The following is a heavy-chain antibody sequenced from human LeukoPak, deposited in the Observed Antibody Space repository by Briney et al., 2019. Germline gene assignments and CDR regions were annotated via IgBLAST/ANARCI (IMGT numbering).Heavy chain of an antibody. J-gene: IGHJ4*02. CDR2: IYSSGST. D-gene: IGHD5-12*01. CDR3: ARDLNWYSGYLFDY. CDR1: GGPISSYY. V-gene: IGHV4-4*07. Sequence: SETLSLTCTVSGGPISSYYWSWIRQPAGKGLEGIGRIYSSGSTNYNPYLESRVNMSVDKSKNQFSLKLSSVTAADTAVYYFARDLNWYSGYLFDYWGQGTLVTVSS.